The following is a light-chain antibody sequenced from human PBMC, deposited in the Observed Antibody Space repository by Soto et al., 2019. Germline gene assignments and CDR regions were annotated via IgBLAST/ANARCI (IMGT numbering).Light chain of an antibody. CDR1: QVISSY. CDR3: RQLNSYTIT. Sequence: LTQSPSVLSAPLGYSVTMTGRASQVISSYLAWYQQKPGKATKLLIYAASTLQSGVPSRFSDSRSGTEFTLKTSRLQPEDFATYYCRQLNSYTITFGQGKRLEI. J-gene: IGKJ5*01. CDR2: AAS. V-gene: IGKV1-9*01.